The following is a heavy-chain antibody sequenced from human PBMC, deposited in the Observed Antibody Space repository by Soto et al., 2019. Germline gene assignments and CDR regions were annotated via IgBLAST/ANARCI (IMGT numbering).Heavy chain of an antibody. CDR1: GYTFTGYY. CDR2: INPNSGGT. CDR3: ATAGLRYSGYDYARIFDN. D-gene: IGHD5-12*01. J-gene: IGHJ4*02. V-gene: IGHV1-2*04. Sequence: WASVKVSCKASGYTFTGYYMHWVRQAPGQGLEWRGWINPNSGGTNYAQKFQGWVTMTRDTSISTASMELSSLRSEDTAVYYCATAGLRYSGYDYARIFDNWGQGTLVTVSS.